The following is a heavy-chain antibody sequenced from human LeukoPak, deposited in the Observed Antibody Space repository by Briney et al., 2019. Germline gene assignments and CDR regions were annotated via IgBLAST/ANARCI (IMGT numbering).Heavy chain of an antibody. CDR2: ISGSGGST. CDR3: APTPGVSIVVVPAARRGFDY. D-gene: IGHD2-2*01. J-gene: IGHJ4*02. V-gene: IGHV3-23*01. Sequence: GGSLRLSCAASGFIFRSYAMSWVRQAPGKGLQWVSAISGSGGSTYYADSVKGRFTISRDNSKNTLYLQMNSLRAEDTAVYYCAPTPGVSIVVVPAARRGFDYWGQGTLVTVSS. CDR1: GFIFRSYA.